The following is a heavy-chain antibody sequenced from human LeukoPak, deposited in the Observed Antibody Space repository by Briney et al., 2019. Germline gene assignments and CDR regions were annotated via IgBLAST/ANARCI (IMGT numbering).Heavy chain of an antibody. CDR2: ISSSSSYI. Sequence: GGSLRLSCAASGFTFSSYSMNWVRQAPGKGLEWVSSISSSSSYIYYADSVKGRFTISRDNAKNSLYLQMNSLRAEDTAVYYCARQLRAIFGVASPPSLWYFDLWGRGTLVTVSS. D-gene: IGHD3-3*01. V-gene: IGHV3-21*01. J-gene: IGHJ2*01. CDR1: GFTFSSYS. CDR3: ARQLRAIFGVASPPSLWYFDL.